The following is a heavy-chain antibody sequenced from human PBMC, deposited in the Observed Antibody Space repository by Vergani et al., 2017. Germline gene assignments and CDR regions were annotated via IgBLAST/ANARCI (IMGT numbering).Heavy chain of an antibody. CDR1: GFTFSSYW. J-gene: IGHJ4*02. CDR3: GRGCNYFSY. D-gene: IGHD5-18*01. CDR2: IKQDGSEK. Sequence: EVQLVESGGGLVQPGGSLRLSCAASGFTFSSYWMRWVRQAPGKGLEWVANIKQDGSEKYHVYSVKGRFTSTRDNAKNSLYLQMNSLRAEDTAGYYCGRGCNYFSYWGQGTLVTVSS. V-gene: IGHV3-7*01.